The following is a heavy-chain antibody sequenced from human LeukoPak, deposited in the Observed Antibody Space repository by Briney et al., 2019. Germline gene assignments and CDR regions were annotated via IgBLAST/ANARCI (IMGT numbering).Heavy chain of an antibody. CDR2: INDSGRI. V-gene: IGHV4-34*01. CDR3: ARGYSSGWYRGWFDP. CDR1: GGSFSNYY. J-gene: IGHJ5*02. D-gene: IGHD6-19*01. Sequence: SETLSLTCAVYGGSFSNYYWSWIRQPPGKGLEWIGEINDSGRINYNPSLMSRVTISVDTSKNQFSLKLSSVTAADTAVYYCARGYSSGWYRGWFDPWGQGTLVIVSS.